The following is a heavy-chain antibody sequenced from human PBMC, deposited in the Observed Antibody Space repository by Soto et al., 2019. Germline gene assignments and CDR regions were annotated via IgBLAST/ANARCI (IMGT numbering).Heavy chain of an antibody. Sequence: GESLKISCTGFGYTFTTFWISWVRQMPGKGLEWMGRIDPGDTYATYSPAFQGHVTISADKATSTAYLQWSSLKASDTAMYFCARIYCTTTTCDSWFDPWGQGTLVTAPQ. J-gene: IGHJ5*02. D-gene: IGHD2-2*01. CDR2: IDPGDTYA. CDR1: GYTFTTFW. CDR3: ARIYCTTTTCDSWFDP. V-gene: IGHV5-10-1*01.